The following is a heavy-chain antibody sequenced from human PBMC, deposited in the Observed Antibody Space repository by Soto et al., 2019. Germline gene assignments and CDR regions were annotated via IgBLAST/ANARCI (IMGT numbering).Heavy chain of an antibody. D-gene: IGHD2-21*02. V-gene: IGHV3-30*03. Sequence: GGSLRLSCAASGFTFSGYGMHWVRQAPGKGLEWVAVISNDGRNKYYGDSVRGRFTISRDNSKNSLYLQMNSLRAEDTAVYYCARGFSTAIPYYFDYWGQGTLVTVSS. CDR3: ARGFSTAIPYYFDY. CDR1: GFTFSGYG. J-gene: IGHJ4*02. CDR2: ISNDGRNK.